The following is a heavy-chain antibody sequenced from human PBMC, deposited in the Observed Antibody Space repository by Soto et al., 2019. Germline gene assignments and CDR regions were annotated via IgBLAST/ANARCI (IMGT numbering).Heavy chain of an antibody. CDR1: GFSLTTRGVG. V-gene: IGHV2-5*02. Sequence: QITLKESGPTLVKPTQTLTLTCTFSGFSLTTRGVGVGWIRQPPGKALECLALIYWDDDKRYSPSLQSSLSITKDTSNNQVVLTMTNVDPVDTATYYCAHIPNYYQYDWFDPWGQGTLVSVSS. J-gene: IGHJ5*02. CDR2: IYWDDDK. CDR3: AHIPNYYQYDWFDP. D-gene: IGHD3-16*01.